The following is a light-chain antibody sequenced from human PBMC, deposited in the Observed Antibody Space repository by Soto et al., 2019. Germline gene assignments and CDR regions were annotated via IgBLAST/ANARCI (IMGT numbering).Light chain of an antibody. CDR1: SSDVGGYNY. CDR3: SSYTSSSTYV. J-gene: IGLJ1*01. Sequence: SVLTHPASVSGSPGQSITISCPGTSSDVGGYNYVSWYQQHPGKAPKLMIYDVSNRPSGVSNRFSGSKSGNTASLTISGLQAEDEADYYCSSYTSSSTYVFGTGTKVTVL. CDR2: DVS. V-gene: IGLV2-14*01.